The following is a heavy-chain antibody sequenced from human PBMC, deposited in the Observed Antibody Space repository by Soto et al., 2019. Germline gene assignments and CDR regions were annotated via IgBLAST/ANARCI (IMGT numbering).Heavy chain of an antibody. CDR2: ITGSGGST. V-gene: IGHV3-23*01. D-gene: IGHD6-19*01. CDR1: GFTFSNYP. J-gene: IGHJ4*02. CDR3: ANRIAVAGTLEY. Sequence: GGPLRLSCAASGFTFSNYPMRWVRQAPGKGLEWVSAITGSGGSTYYADSVKGRFTISRDNSKNILYLQMNSLRAEDTAVYYCANRIAVAGTLEYWGQGTLVTVSS.